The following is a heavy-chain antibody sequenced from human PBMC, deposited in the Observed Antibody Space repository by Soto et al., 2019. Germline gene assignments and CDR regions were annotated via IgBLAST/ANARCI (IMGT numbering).Heavy chain of an antibody. Sequence: GGSLRLSCADSGFTRSSYWMSWVRQAPGKGLEWVANIKQDGSEKYYVDSVKGRFTISRDNAKNSLYLQMNSLRAEDTAVYYCARDSEDYGGNSDAFDIWGQGTMVTVSS. CDR2: IKQDGSEK. CDR3: ARDSEDYGGNSDAFDI. CDR1: GFTRSSYW. J-gene: IGHJ3*02. V-gene: IGHV3-7*01. D-gene: IGHD4-17*01.